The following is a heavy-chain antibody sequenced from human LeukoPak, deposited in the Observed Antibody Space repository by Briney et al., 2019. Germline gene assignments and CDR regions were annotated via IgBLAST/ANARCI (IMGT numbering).Heavy chain of an antibody. CDR3: ARPPGYSGYDHNWFDP. V-gene: IGHV1-69*06. D-gene: IGHD5-12*01. J-gene: IGHJ5*02. CDR2: IIPIFGTA. Sequence: ASVTVSCTASGGTFSCYAISWVRQAPGQGLEWMGGIIPIFGTANYAQKFQGRVTITPDKSTSTAYMELSSLRSEDTAVYNCARPPGYSGYDHNWFDPGGQGPLVTVSS. CDR1: GGTFSCYA.